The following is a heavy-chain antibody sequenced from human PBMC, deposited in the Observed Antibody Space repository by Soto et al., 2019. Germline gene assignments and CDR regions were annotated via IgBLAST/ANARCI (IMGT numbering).Heavy chain of an antibody. Sequence: HPGGSLRLSCAASGFTFSSYSMNWVRQAPGKGLEWVSYISSSSSTIYYADSVKGRFTISRDNAKNTLYLQMNSLRAEDTAVYYCARVRMAGDFDIWGQGTMVTVSS. CDR3: ARVRMAGDFDI. D-gene: IGHD6-19*01. J-gene: IGHJ3*02. V-gene: IGHV3-48*01. CDR1: GFTFSSYS. CDR2: ISSSSSTI.